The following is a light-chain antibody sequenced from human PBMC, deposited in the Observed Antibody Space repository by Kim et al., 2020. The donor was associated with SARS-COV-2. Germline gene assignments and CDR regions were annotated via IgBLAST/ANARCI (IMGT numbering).Light chain of an antibody. CDR3: CSYAGSSTYV. Sequence: GQSITSSCTGTSSDVGVYNLVSWYQQHPGKAPKVMIYEGSKRPSGVSNRFSGSKSGNTASLTISGLQAEDEADYYCCSYAGSSTYVFGTRTKVTVL. J-gene: IGLJ1*01. V-gene: IGLV2-23*01. CDR2: EGS. CDR1: SSDVGVYNL.